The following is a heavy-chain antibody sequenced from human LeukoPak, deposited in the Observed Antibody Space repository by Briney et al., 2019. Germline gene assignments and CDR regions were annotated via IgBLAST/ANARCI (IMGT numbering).Heavy chain of an antibody. D-gene: IGHD4-17*01. CDR2: ISGSGGST. Sequence: GGSLRLSCAASGFTFSSYAMSWVRQAPGKGLEWVSAISGSGGSTYYADSVKGRFTISRDNSKNTLYLQMNSLRAEDTAVYYCAKVQVRYPAPALDYWGQGTLVTVSS. CDR1: GFTFSSYA. CDR3: AKVQVRYPAPALDY. J-gene: IGHJ4*02. V-gene: IGHV3-23*01.